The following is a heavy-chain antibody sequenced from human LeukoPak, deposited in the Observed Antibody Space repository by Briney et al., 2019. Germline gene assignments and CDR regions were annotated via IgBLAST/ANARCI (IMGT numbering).Heavy chain of an antibody. V-gene: IGHV1-69*13. D-gene: IGHD3-22*01. CDR1: GGTFSSYA. CDR3: AREEREWYYYDSSGYYFGWSDY. CDR2: IIPIFGTA. J-gene: IGHJ4*02. Sequence: SVKVSCKASGGTFSSYAISWVRQAPGQGLEWMGGIIPIFGTANYAQKFQGRVTITADESTSTAYMELSSLRSEDTAVYYCAREEREWYYYDSSGYYFGWSDYWGQGTLVTVSS.